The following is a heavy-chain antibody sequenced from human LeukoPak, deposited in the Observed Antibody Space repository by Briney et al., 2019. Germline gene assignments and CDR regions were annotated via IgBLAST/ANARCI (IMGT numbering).Heavy chain of an antibody. CDR2: ISSSGSTI. V-gene: IGHV3-11*01. D-gene: IGHD5-18*01. J-gene: IGHJ3*02. CDR1: GFTFSDYY. CDR3: ARGLEGSYFPRGAFDI. Sequence: GGSLRLSCAASGFTFSDYYMSWIRQAPGKGLEWVSYISSSGSTIYYADSVKGRFTISRDNAKNSLYPQMNSLRAEDTAVYYCARGLEGSYFPRGAFDIWGQGTMVTVSS.